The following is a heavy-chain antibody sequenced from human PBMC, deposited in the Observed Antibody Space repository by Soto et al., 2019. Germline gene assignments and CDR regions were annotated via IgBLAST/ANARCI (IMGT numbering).Heavy chain of an antibody. CDR3: AREATVYYCDC. V-gene: IGHV3-30-3*01. J-gene: IGHJ4*02. CDR2: ISYDGSDK. CDR1: GFTFSSYA. Sequence: QVQLVESGGGVVQPGRSLRLSCAASGFTFSSYAMHWVRQAPGKGLEWLAVISYDGSDKYYADSVKGRFTISRDNSKNTLYLQMTSLRAEDTAVYSCAREATVYYCDCWGQGTLVTVSS.